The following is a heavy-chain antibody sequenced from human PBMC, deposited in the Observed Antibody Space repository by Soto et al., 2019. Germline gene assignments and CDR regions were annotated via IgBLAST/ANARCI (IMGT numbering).Heavy chain of an antibody. D-gene: IGHD4-4*01. CDR3: ARETTTAPYYYYGMDV. J-gene: IGHJ6*02. Sequence: ASVKVSCKASGYTFTGYYIHWVRQAPGEGLEWMGWINPNSGGTNYAQKFQGWVTMTRDTSISTAYMELSRLRSDDTAVYYCARETTTAPYYYYGMDVWGQGTTVTVS. CDR1: GYTFTGYY. CDR2: INPNSGGT. V-gene: IGHV1-2*04.